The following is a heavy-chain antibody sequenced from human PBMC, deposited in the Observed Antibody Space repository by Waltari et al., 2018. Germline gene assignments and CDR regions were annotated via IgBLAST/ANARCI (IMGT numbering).Heavy chain of an antibody. CDR2: VVPMLGRA. CDR1: EGTFSSYT. D-gene: IGHD2-8*01. Sequence: QVQLVQSGAEVKKPGSSLKVSCKASEGTFSSYTINWVRQAPVQGLEWMGNVVPMLGRADYAQKFQGRGTITADKSTGMTYMELTRLRSEDSAVYYCATRWDDPTNENYYGMDVWGQGTTVTVSS. J-gene: IGHJ6*02. V-gene: IGHV1-69*02. CDR3: ATRWDDPTNENYYGMDV.